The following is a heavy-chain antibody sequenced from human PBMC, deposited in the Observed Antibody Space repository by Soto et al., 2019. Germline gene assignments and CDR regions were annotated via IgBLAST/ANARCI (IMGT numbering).Heavy chain of an antibody. J-gene: IGHJ5*02. CDR2: TSAYNGNT. CDR3: ARYFGSSGWYPPWFGP. D-gene: IGHD6-19*01. V-gene: IGHV1-18*01. Sequence: GAAVKVSCQASGCTFTHHGISWVGQAPGQRIEGMGWTSAYNGNTNCAQKLQGRVTMTTDTSTSTAYMELRSLRSDDTAVYCCARYFGSSGWYPPWFGPWGQGTLVTVSS. CDR1: GCTFTHHG.